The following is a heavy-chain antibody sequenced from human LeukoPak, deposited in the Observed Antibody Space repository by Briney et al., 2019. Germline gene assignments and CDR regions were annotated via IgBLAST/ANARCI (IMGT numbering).Heavy chain of an antibody. CDR1: GFTFSSYT. Sequence: QPGGSLRLSCAASGFTFSSYTMSWVRQAPGKGLEWVSAISGSGGSTYYADSVKGRFTISRDNSKNTLYLQMNSLRAEDTAVYYCAKAEDYGDYVYYYWGQGTLVTVSS. J-gene: IGHJ4*02. D-gene: IGHD4-17*01. CDR3: AKAEDYGDYVYYY. CDR2: ISGSGGST. V-gene: IGHV3-23*01.